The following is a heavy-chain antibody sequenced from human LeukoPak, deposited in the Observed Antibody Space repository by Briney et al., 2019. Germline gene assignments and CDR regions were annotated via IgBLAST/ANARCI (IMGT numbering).Heavy chain of an antibody. D-gene: IGHD3-22*01. V-gene: IGHV4-59*01. Sequence: SETLSLTCTVSGDSISRYYWSWLRQPTGKGLEWFGYIYYSESPNYNPSLKSRVTISEDTSKNQFSLKLSSVTAADTAVYDCARGGYYYDSRVFQHWGQGTLVTVSS. J-gene: IGHJ1*01. CDR3: ARGGYYYDSRVFQH. CDR1: GDSISRYY. CDR2: IYYSESP.